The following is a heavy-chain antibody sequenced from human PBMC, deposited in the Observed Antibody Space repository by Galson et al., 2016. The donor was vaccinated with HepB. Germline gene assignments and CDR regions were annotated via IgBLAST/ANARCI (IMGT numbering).Heavy chain of an antibody. D-gene: IGHD3-22*01. J-gene: IGHJ4*02. Sequence: PALVKPTQTLTLTCTFSGFSLSTSTLCVSWIRQPPGKALEWLTLIDWDDDTYYSTSLKTRLTISKDTSKNQVVLTMTNVDPVDTATYYCARMSYYDSSGYYPVVDSWGQGTLVTVSS. CDR3: ARMSYYDSSGYYPVVDS. V-gene: IGHV2-70*01. CDR1: GFSLSTSTLC. CDR2: IDWDDDT.